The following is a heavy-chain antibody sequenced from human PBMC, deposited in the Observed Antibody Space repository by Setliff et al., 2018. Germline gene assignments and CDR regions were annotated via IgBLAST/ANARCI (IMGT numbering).Heavy chain of an antibody. CDR2: ISPYSGET. CDR3: TTSRAPRVVLAADFDF. Sequence: GASVKVSCKTSGFNFITYGFSWVRQAPGQGLEWMGWISPYSGETNYAQKFQDRLSVTADTSSRTTYMELRSLTSDDTAVYFCTTSRAPRVVLAADFDFWGQGTLVTVSS. CDR1: GFNFITYG. J-gene: IGHJ4*02. V-gene: IGHV1-18*01. D-gene: IGHD3-16*01.